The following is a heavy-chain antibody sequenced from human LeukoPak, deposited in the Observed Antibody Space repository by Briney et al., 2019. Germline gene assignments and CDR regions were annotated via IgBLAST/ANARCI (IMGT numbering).Heavy chain of an antibody. CDR1: GGSIRSSYYY. V-gene: IGHV4-39*01. CDR3: AAPYYATYYFDY. CDR2: IYYSGST. J-gene: IGHJ4*02. Sequence: SETLSLTCTVSGGSIRSSYYYWGWIRQPPGKGLEWIGSIYYSGSTYYNPSLESRVTISVDTSKNQFSLKLSSVTAADTAVYYCAAPYYATYYFDYWGQGTLVTVSS. D-gene: IGHD2/OR15-2a*01.